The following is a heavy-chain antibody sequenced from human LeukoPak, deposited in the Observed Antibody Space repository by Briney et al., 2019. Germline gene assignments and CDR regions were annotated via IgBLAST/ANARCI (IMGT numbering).Heavy chain of an antibody. CDR2: IYYSGST. CDR3: ARGRGSSTRYLEYFDY. D-gene: IGHD2-2*01. J-gene: IGHJ4*02. V-gene: IGHV4-39*01. Sequence: PSETLSLTCTVSGGSISSSSYYWGWIRQPPGKGLVWIGSIYYSGSTYYNPSLKSRVTISVDTSKNQFSLKLSSVTAADTAVYYCARGRGSSTRYLEYFDYWGQGTLVTVSS. CDR1: GGSISSSSYY.